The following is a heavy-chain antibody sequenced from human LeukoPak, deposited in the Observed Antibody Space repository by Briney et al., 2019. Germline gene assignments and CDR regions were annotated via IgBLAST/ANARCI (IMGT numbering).Heavy chain of an antibody. CDR2: IYSDNT. CDR3: ARRAGAYSHPYDY. V-gene: IGHV3-53*01. CDR1: GFTVSSNS. Sequence: GGSLRLSCTVSGFTVSSNSMSWVRQAPGKGLEWVSFIYSDNTHYSDSVKGRVTISRDNSKNTLYLQMSSLRAEDTAVYYCARRAGAYSHPYDYWGQGTLVTVS. J-gene: IGHJ4*02. D-gene: IGHD4/OR15-4a*01.